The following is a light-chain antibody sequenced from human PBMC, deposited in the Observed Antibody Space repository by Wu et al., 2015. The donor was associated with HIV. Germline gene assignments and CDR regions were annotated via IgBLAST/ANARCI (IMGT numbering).Light chain of an antibody. J-gene: IGKJ3*01. Sequence: EIVMTLSPATLSVSPGERATLSCRASQSVNNNLAWYQHKPGQAPRLLIYDASSRPSDIPDRFSGSGSGTEFTLTISRLEPEDFAVYYCQQYGSSPLTFGPGTKVDIK. CDR2: DAS. CDR3: QQYGSSPLT. CDR1: QSVNNN. V-gene: IGKV3-20*01.